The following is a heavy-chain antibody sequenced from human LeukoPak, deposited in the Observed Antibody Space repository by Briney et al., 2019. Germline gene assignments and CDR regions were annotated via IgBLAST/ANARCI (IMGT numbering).Heavy chain of an antibody. D-gene: IGHD2/OR15-2a*01. CDR3: ARDLQYSLAMHV. J-gene: IGHJ6*02. V-gene: IGHV3-23*01. CDR1: GFTFSSYA. CDR2: IGSDGKT. Sequence: GGSLRLSCEASGFTFSSYAMTWVRQAPGKGLEWVSSIGSDGKTHYSESVKGRFVISRDNFGGMMFLQLNSLRVEDTALYYCARDLQYSLAMHVWGQGTTVTVSS.